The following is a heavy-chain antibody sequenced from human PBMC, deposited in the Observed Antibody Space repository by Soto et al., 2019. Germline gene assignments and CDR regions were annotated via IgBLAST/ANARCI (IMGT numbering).Heavy chain of an antibody. V-gene: IGHV4-31*03. CDR3: ARDSYQLLNYRMDV. J-gene: IGHJ6*02. Sequence: SETLSLTCTVSGGSISSGGYYWSWIRQHPGKGLELIGYIYYSGSTYYNPSLKSRVTISVDTSKNQFSLKLSSVTARDTAVYYCARDSYQLLNYRMDVWRQGTTATSSS. CDR2: IYYSGST. D-gene: IGHD2-2*01. CDR1: GGSISSGGYY.